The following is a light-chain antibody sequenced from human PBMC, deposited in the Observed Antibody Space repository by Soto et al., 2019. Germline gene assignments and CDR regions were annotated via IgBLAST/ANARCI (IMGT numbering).Light chain of an antibody. CDR2: SNN. Sequence: QSVLSLPPSASGAAGQRVTISCSGGSSNIGTNSVYWYRQLPGTAPKLLIYSNNRRPSGVPDRFSGSKSGTSASLAISGLRSEDEADSYCAAWDDSLHGYVSATGTKVTVL. CDR3: AAWDDSLHGYV. V-gene: IGLV1-47*02. J-gene: IGLJ1*01. CDR1: SSNIGTNS.